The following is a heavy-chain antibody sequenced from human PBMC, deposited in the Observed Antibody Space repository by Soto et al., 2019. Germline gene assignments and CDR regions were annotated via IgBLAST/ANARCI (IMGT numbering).Heavy chain of an antibody. J-gene: IGHJ5*02. CDR3: AKDKGPWSGYPNWFDP. Sequence: GGSLRLSCAASGFTFSSYSMNWVRQAPGKGLEWVSSISSSSSYIYYADSVKGRFTISRDNAKNSLYLQMNSLRAEDTALYYCAKDKGPWSGYPNWFDPWGQGTLVTVSS. V-gene: IGHV3-21*04. CDR2: ISSSSSYI. D-gene: IGHD3-3*01. CDR1: GFTFSSYS.